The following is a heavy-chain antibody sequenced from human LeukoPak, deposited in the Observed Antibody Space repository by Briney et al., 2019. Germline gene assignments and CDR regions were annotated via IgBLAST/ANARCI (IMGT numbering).Heavy chain of an antibody. D-gene: IGHD4-17*01. CDR3: ARGGTPYGDFDY. CDR1: GYTLTGYY. J-gene: IGHJ4*02. Sequence: ASVKVSCKASGYTLTGYYMHWVRQAPGQGLEWMGWINPNSGGTNHAQKFQGRVTMTRDTSISTVHMELTRLSSDDTAVYYCARGGTPYGDFDYWGQGTLVTVSS. CDR2: INPNSGGT. V-gene: IGHV1-2*02.